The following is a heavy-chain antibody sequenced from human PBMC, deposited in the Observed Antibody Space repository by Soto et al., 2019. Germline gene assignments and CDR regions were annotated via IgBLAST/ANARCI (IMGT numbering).Heavy chain of an antibody. V-gene: IGHV1-18*01. J-gene: IGHJ4*02. CDR1: GYTFTSYG. CDR2: ISAYNANT. Sequence: ASVKVSCKASGYTFTSYGISWVRQAPGQGLEWMGWISAYNANTNYAQKLQGRVTMATDTSTSTSYMELRSLRSDDTAVYFCARDRLGATGDYWGQGTLVTVSS. D-gene: IGHD1-26*01. CDR3: ARDRLGATGDY.